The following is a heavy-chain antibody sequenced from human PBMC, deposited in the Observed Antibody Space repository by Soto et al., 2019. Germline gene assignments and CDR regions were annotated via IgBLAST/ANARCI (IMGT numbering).Heavy chain of an antibody. J-gene: IGHJ4*02. D-gene: IGHD3-10*01. CDR2: IWYDGSNK. V-gene: IGHV3-33*01. Sequence: QVQLVESGGGVVQPGRSLRLSCAASGFTFSSYGMHWVRQAPGKGLEWVAVIWYDGSNKYYADSVKGRFTISRDNSKNTLYLQMNSLRAEDTAVYYCARDSRVYYYGSGSYQDYWGQGTLVTVSS. CDR3: ARDSRVYYYGSGSYQDY. CDR1: GFTFSSYG.